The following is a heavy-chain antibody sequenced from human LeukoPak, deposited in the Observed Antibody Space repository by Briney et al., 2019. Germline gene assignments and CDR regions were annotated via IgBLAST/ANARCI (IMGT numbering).Heavy chain of an antibody. CDR3: ARVGYHRRGVFYY. CDR1: GFTFSRYS. CDR2: ISSSSSTI. J-gene: IGHJ4*02. D-gene: IGHD5-18*01. V-gene: IGHV3-48*02. Sequence: GGSLRLSCAASGFTFSRYSMNWVREAPGKGLEWVSYISSSSSTIYYADSVKGRFTISRDNAKNSLYLQMNSLRDEDTAVYSCARVGYHRRGVFYYWGQGTLVTVSS.